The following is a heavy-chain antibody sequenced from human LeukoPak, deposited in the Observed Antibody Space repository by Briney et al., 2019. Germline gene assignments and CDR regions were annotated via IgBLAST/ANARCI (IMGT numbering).Heavy chain of an antibody. V-gene: IGHV4-34*01. J-gene: IGHJ4*02. Sequence: PSETLSLTCAVYGGSFSGYYWSWIRQPPGKGLEWIGEINHSGSTNYNPSLKSRVTISVDTSKNQFSLKLSSVTAADTAVYYCARQEAGKGFDYWGQGTLVTVSS. D-gene: IGHD6-19*01. CDR1: GGSFSGYY. CDR3: ARQEAGKGFDY. CDR2: INHSGST.